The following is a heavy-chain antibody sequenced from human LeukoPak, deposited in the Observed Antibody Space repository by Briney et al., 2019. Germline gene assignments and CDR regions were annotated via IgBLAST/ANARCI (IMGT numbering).Heavy chain of an antibody. CDR2: ISGSGGST. Sequence: GGSLRLSCAASGFTFSSYAMSWVRQAPGKGLEWVSAISGSGGSTYYADSVKGRFTISRDNSENTLYLQMNSLRAEDTAVYYCAKDNLLRTGGIHPNYFDYWGQGTPVTVSS. V-gene: IGHV3-23*01. CDR3: AKDNLLRTGGIHPNYFDY. CDR1: GFTFSSYA. J-gene: IGHJ4*02. D-gene: IGHD2-8*02.